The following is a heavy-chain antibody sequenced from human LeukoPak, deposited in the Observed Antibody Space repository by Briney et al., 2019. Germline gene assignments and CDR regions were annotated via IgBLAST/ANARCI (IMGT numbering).Heavy chain of an antibody. D-gene: IGHD2-8*02. CDR1: GGSISSYY. Sequence: KPSETLSLTCTVSGGSISSYYWSWIRQPPGKGLEWIGYIYYSGSTNYNPSLKSRVTISVDTSKNQFSLKLSSVTAADTAVYYCARGFEWLYWGYYYYGMDVWGQGTTVTVSS. CDR3: ARGFEWLYWGYYYYGMDV. J-gene: IGHJ6*02. CDR2: IYYSGST. V-gene: IGHV4-59*12.